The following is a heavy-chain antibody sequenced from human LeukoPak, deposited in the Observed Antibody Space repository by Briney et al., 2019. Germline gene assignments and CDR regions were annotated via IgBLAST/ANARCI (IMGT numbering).Heavy chain of an antibody. D-gene: IGHD1-26*01. CDR3: ARDGADYGMDV. J-gene: IGHJ6*02. Sequence: ASVKVSCKASGYTFTSYGISWVRQAPGQGLEWMGWISAYNGNTNYAQKLQGRVTMTIDTSTSTAYMELRSLRSDDTAVYYCARDGADYGMDVWGQGTTVTVSS. V-gene: IGHV1-18*01. CDR2: ISAYNGNT. CDR1: GYTFTSYG.